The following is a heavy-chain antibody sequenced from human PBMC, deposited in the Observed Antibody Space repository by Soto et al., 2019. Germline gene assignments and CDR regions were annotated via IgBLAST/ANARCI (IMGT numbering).Heavy chain of an antibody. D-gene: IGHD1-1*01. V-gene: IGHV4-30-2*01. CDR1: GGSISSGGYS. Sequence: SETLSLTCAVSGGSISSGGYSWSWIRQPPGKGLEWIGYMYHSGSTYYNPSLKSRVTISIDRSKNQFSLKLSSVTAADTAVYYCASGTDYRGKGILVTV. CDR3: ASGTDY. J-gene: IGHJ4*02. CDR2: MYHSGST.